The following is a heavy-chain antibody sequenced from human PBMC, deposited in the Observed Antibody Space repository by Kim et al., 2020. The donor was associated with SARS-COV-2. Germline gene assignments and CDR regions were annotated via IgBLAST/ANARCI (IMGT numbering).Heavy chain of an antibody. CDR3: ARGSILRYFDCPKTTNYYFDY. J-gene: IGHJ4*02. D-gene: IGHD3-9*01. CDR2: INPSGGST. Sequence: ASVKVSCKASGYSFTSYYMHWVRQAPGQGLEWMEIINPSGGSTSYAQKFQGRVTMTRDTSTSTVYMELSSLRSEDTAVYYCARGSILRYFDCPKTTNYYFDYWGQGTLVTVSS. CDR1: GYSFTSYY. V-gene: IGHV1-46*01.